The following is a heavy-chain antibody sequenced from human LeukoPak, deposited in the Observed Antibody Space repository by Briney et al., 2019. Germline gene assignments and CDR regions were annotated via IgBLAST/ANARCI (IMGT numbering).Heavy chain of an antibody. CDR1: GGSISSSSYY. Sequence: SETLSLTCTVSGGSISSSSYYWGWIRQPPGKGLEWIGSTYYSGSTYYNPSLKSRVTISVDTSKNQFSLKLSSVTAADTAVYYCARHIEEQWFDPWGQGTLVTVSS. V-gene: IGHV4-39*01. J-gene: IGHJ5*02. D-gene: IGHD1/OR15-1a*01. CDR3: ARHIEEQWFDP. CDR2: TYYSGST.